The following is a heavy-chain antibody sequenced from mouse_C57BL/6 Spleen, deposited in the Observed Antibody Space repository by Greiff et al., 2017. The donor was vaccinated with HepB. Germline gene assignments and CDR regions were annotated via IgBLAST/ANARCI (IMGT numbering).Heavy chain of an antibody. D-gene: IGHD2-4*01. J-gene: IGHJ3*01. V-gene: IGHV5-4*01. Sequence: EVQGVESGGGLVKPGGSLKLSCAASGFTFSSYAMSWVRQTPEKRLEWVATISDGGSYTYYPDNVKGRFTISRDNAKNNLYLQMSHLKSEDTAMYYCARDAITKAWFAYWGQGTLVTVSA. CDR3: ARDAITKAWFAY. CDR2: ISDGGSYT. CDR1: GFTFSSYA.